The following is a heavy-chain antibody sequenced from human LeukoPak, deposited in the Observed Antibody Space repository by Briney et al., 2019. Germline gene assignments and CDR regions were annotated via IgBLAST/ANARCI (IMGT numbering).Heavy chain of an antibody. V-gene: IGHV4-39*02. D-gene: IGHD3-3*01. Sequence: ASETLSLTCTVSGGSISSSSYYWGWIRQPPGKGLEWIGSIYYSGSTYYNPSLKSRVTISVDTSKNQFSLKLSSVTAADTAVYYCARDERSSYAIDYRGQGTLVTVSS. CDR3: ARDERSSYAIDY. J-gene: IGHJ4*02. CDR1: GGSISSSSYY. CDR2: IYYSGST.